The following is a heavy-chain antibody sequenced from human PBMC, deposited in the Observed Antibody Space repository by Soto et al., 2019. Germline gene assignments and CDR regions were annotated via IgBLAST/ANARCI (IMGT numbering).Heavy chain of an antibody. J-gene: IGHJ4*02. CDR3: TRAAWFPYLSFY. V-gene: IGHV3-48*03. CDR1: GFTFSRFE. CDR2: ISSSGSTA. Sequence: EVQLVESGGSLVQPGGSLRLSCAASGFTFSRFELHWVRQAPGKGLEWISYISSSGSTAYYASSVEGRFTISRDNANNSVYLQMDSLRAENTALSYCTRAAWFPYLSFYWGQGALVTVSS. D-gene: IGHD3-10*01.